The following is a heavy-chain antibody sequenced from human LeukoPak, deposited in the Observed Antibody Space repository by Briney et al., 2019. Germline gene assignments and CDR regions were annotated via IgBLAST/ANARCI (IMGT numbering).Heavy chain of an antibody. V-gene: IGHV1-24*01. Sequence: VASVKVSCKVSGYTLTELSMHWVRQAPGKGLEWMGGFDPEDGETIYAQKFQGRVTMTEDTSTDTAYMELSSLRSDDTAVYYCARSGTYNWNYGYFDYWGQGTLVTVSS. D-gene: IGHD1-7*01. J-gene: IGHJ4*02. CDR1: GYTLTELS. CDR3: ARSGTYNWNYGYFDY. CDR2: FDPEDGET.